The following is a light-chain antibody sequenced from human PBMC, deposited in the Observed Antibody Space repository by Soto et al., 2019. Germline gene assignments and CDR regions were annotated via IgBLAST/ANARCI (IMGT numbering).Light chain of an antibody. J-gene: IGLJ1*01. CDR1: SSDLGTYNY. CDR2: DVS. V-gene: IGLV2-14*03. Sequence: QSALTQPASVSGSPGQSITISCTGTSSDLGTYNYVSWYQQHPGQAPKLMIYDVSNRPSGVSDRFSGSKSGNTASLPISGLQAEDEADYYCYSCSRSSGTRYVFGTGTKVTVL. CDR3: YSCSRSSGTRYV.